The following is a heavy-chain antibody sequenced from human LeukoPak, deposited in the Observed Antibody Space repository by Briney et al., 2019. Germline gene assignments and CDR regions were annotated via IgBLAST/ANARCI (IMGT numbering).Heavy chain of an antibody. V-gene: IGHV3-7*01. CDR2: INQNGNEK. CDR3: VLGYSYGYLFDY. J-gene: IGHJ4*02. D-gene: IGHD5-18*01. Sequence: QSGGSLRLSCAASGFTFSGSWMSWVRQAPGKGLEWVAIINQNGNEKYYVDSVKGRFTISRDNAKNSLYRQMNSLRAEDTAVYFCVLGYSYGYLFDYWGQGTLVPVSS. CDR1: GFTFSGSW.